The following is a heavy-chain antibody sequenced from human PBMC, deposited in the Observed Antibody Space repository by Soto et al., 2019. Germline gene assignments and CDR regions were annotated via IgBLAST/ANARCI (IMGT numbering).Heavy chain of an antibody. CDR2: ISSSDTTI. CDR1: GFTFSDYY. Sequence: GGSLRLSCAASGFTFSDYYMSWIRQAPGKGLEWISYISSSDTTIDYADSVKGRFTISRDNAKNSLFLQMNSLRAEDTAVYYCARDGDYYDSSGYFLRDAFDIWGQGTMVTV. CDR3: ARDGDYYDSSGYFLRDAFDI. V-gene: IGHV3-11*01. D-gene: IGHD3-22*01. J-gene: IGHJ3*02.